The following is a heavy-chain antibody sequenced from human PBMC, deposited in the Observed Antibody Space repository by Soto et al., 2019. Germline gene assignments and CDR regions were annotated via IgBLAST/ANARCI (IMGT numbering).Heavy chain of an antibody. CDR1: GGSISSGGYY. V-gene: IGHV4-31*03. CDR2: IYSSGST. CDR3: ARVRYCSGGSCYPRFDP. Sequence: QVQLQESGPGLVKPSQTLSLTCTVSGGSISSGGYYWSWIRQHPGKGLEWIGYIYSSGSTYYNPALKSRVTISVDTSKNQFSLKLSSVTAADTAVYYCARVRYCSGGSCYPRFDPWGQGTLVTVSS. J-gene: IGHJ5*02. D-gene: IGHD2-15*01.